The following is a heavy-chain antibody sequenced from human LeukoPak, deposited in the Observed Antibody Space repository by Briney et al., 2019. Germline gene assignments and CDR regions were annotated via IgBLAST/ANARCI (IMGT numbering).Heavy chain of an antibody. CDR3: ASERWNWFDP. CDR1: GFTFSSYA. CDR2: ISYDGSNK. V-gene: IGHV3-30-3*01. Sequence: GGTLRLSCAASGFTFSSYAMHWVRQAPGKGLEWVAVISYDGSNKYYADSVKGRSTISRDNSKNTLYLQMNSLRAEDTAVYYCASERWNWFDPWGQGTLVTVSS. J-gene: IGHJ5*02.